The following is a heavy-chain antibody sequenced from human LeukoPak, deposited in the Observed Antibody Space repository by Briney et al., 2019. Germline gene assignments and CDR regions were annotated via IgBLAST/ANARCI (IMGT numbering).Heavy chain of an antibody. D-gene: IGHD2-8*01. J-gene: IGHJ4*02. CDR2: IIPNSGGT. Sequence: ASVKVSCKASGYTFTDYYIHWVRQAPRQGLEWMGWIIPNSGGTNYAQKFQGRVTMTRDTSISTAYMELSRLKSDDTAVYYCARGQYAIGLEYGGQGTLVTVSS. CDR1: GYTFTDYY. V-gene: IGHV1-2*02. CDR3: ARGQYAIGLEY.